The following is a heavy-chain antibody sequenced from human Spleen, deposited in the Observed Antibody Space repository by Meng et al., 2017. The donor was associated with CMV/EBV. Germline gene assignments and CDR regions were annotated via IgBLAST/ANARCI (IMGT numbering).Heavy chain of an antibody. J-gene: IGHJ4*02. CDR1: GYTFTSYW. D-gene: IGHD2-2*01. Sequence: GESLKISCKGSGYTFTSYWIGWVRQMPGKGLEWMAIIHPYDSDTRYSPSFQGQVTISADKSISTAYLQWSSPKASDTAIYYCVTTSSIVVVPAATGFDYWGQGTLVTVSS. CDR3: VTTSSIVVVPAATGFDY. V-gene: IGHV5-51*01. CDR2: IHPYDSDT.